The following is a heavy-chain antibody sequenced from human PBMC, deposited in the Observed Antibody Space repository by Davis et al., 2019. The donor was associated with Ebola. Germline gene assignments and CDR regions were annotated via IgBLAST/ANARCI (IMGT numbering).Heavy chain of an antibody. D-gene: IGHD2-2*01. CDR1: GFTFNSYW. J-gene: IGHJ6*02. CDR3: AKDRPMLFRDYYYGMDV. Sequence: GESLKISCAASGFTFNSYWMHWVRQTPGKGPVWVSRINNDETKEDYADSVKGRFTISRDNAKSTLYLQMNSLRAEDTAVYYCAKDRPMLFRDYYYGMDVWGQGTTVTVSS. CDR2: INNDETKE. V-gene: IGHV3-74*01.